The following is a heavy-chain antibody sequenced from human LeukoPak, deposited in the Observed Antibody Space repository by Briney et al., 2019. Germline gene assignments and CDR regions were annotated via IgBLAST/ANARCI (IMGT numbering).Heavy chain of an antibody. V-gene: IGHV4-4*07. CDR2: IYSSGSN. J-gene: IGHJ6*03. D-gene: IGHD3/OR15-3a*01. CDR1: GGSISPYY. CDR3: AREPVAVWAAYSSPGHDIDV. Sequence: SETLSLTCTASGGSISPYYWNWIRQPPGTRLEWIGRIYSSGSNNYNPSLKGRVTTSVDTSQNQISLRLSSVTAADTAVYYCAREPVAVWAAYSSPGHDIDVSGKGATVTASS.